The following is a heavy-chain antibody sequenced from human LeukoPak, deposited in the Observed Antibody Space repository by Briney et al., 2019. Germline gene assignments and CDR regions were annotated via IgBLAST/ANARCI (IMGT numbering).Heavy chain of an antibody. Sequence: SETLSLTCTVSGGSISSSYWSWIRQPPGKGLEWIGYISYSGSTGYNPSLKSRVTISVDTSKNQFSLNLSSVTAVDMAVYYCARSFDSRGYYYYGMDVWGQGTTVTVSS. CDR2: ISYSGST. J-gene: IGHJ6*02. V-gene: IGHV4-59*01. CDR1: GGSISSSY. CDR3: ARSFDSRGYYYYGMDV. D-gene: IGHD3-22*01.